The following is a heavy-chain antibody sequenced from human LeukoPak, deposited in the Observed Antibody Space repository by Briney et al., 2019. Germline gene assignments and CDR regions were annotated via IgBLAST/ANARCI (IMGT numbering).Heavy chain of an antibody. CDR1: GCTFTSYD. CDR2: MNPNSGNA. CDR3: ARDYSNYFGYYYYYMDV. D-gene: IGHD4-11*01. J-gene: IGHJ6*03. Sequence: GASVKVSCKASGCTFTSYDINWVRQATGQGLEWMGWMNPNSGNAGYAQKFQGRVTITRNTSISTAYMELSSLRSEDTAVYYCARDYSNYFGYYYYYMDVWGKGTTVTVSS. V-gene: IGHV1-8*03.